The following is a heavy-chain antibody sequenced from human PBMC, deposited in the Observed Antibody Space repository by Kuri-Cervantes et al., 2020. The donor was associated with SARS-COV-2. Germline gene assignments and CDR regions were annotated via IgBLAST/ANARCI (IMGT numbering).Heavy chain of an antibody. CDR2: ISSDGKNK. CDR3: AKDRAGVHDF. J-gene: IGHJ4*02. V-gene: IGHV3-30*18. D-gene: IGHD2-21*01. CDR1: GFNFSTTD. Sequence: GESLKISCVAPGFNFSTTDMHWVRQAPGKGLEWVTFISSDGKNKKCMASGKGRFTTSRDNSQNTLHLQMKSLRDEDTAIYYCAKDRAGVHDFWGQGTLVTVSS.